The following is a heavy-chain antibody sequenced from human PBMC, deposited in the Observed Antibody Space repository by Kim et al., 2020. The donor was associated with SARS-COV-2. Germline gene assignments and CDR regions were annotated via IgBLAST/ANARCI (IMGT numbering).Heavy chain of an antibody. V-gene: IGHV3-23*01. D-gene: IGHD6-13*01. Sequence: TYDPGSVGGRFHHSRDNSKNTLSLQMNSLRAEDTALYYCAKTGQLDYWGQGTLVTVSS. J-gene: IGHJ4*02. CDR3: AKTGQLDY. CDR2: T.